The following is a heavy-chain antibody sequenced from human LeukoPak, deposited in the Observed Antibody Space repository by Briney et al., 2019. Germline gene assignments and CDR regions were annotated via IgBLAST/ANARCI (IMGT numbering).Heavy chain of an antibody. CDR3: ARDISGYGSH. J-gene: IGHJ4*02. D-gene: IGHD3-22*01. Sequence: SETLSLTCTVSGGSISSGGYYWSWIRQHPGKGLEWIGYIYYSGSTYYNPSLKSRVTISVDTSKNRFSLKLSSVTAADTAVYYCARDISGYGSHWGQGTLVTVSS. CDR1: GGSISSGGYY. CDR2: IYYSGST. V-gene: IGHV4-31*03.